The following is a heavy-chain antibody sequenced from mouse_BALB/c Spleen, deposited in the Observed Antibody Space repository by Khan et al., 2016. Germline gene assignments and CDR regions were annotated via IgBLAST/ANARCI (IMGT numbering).Heavy chain of an antibody. V-gene: IGHV2-9*02. Sequence: QVQLKESGPGLVAPSQSLSITCTVSGFSLANYDVHWVRQPPGKGLEWLGVIWAGGSTNYNSALMSRLSISKDNSKSQVFLKMNSLQTDDTAMYYCASPLLRLKAWFAYWGQGTLVTVS. J-gene: IGHJ3*01. D-gene: IGHD1-1*01. CDR3: ASPLLRLKAWFAY. CDR1: GFSLANYD. CDR2: IWAGGST.